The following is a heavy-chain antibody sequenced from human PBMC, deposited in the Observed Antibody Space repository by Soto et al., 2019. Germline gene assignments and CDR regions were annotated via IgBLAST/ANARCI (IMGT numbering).Heavy chain of an antibody. Sequence: QVQLVESGGGVVQPGRSLRLSCAASGFTFSSYAMHWVRQAPGKGLEWVAVISYDGSNKYYADSVKGRFTISRDKSKNTLYLQMNSLRAEDTAVYYCARDPSRSSGSYLDYWGQGTLVTVSS. J-gene: IGHJ4*02. CDR1: GFTFSSYA. CDR3: ARDPSRSSGSYLDY. CDR2: ISYDGSNK. D-gene: IGHD1-26*01. V-gene: IGHV3-30-3*01.